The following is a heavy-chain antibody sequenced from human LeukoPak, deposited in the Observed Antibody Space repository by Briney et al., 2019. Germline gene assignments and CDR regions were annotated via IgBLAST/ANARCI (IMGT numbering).Heavy chain of an antibody. CDR3: ARFTIFGAYYRDV. J-gene: IGHJ6*03. D-gene: IGHD3-3*01. CDR2: IYPGDSDT. V-gene: IGHV5-51*01. CDR1: GYSFTSYW. Sequence: GESLKISCKGSGYSFTSYWIGWVRQMPGKGLEWMGIIYPGDSDTRYSPSFQGQVTISADRSISTAYLQWSSLKASDTAMYYCARFTIFGAYYRDVWGKGTTVTVSS.